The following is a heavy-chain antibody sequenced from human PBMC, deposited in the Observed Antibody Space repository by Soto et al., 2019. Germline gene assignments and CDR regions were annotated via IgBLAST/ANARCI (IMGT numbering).Heavy chain of an antibody. V-gene: IGHV3-23*01. CDR1: GFTFSRSA. D-gene: IGHD3-16*02. J-gene: IGHJ5*02. CDR3: ARDIILSSVGGNSGSFVP. CDR2: ISGSGRDT. Sequence: GGSLILSCAASGFTFSRSAMGWVRQAPGKGLEWVSSISGSGRDTYYPDAVRGRFTVSRDNSKSTLYLQMNSLSAEDTALYYCARDIILSSVGGNSGSFVPLGPATQLTVSS.